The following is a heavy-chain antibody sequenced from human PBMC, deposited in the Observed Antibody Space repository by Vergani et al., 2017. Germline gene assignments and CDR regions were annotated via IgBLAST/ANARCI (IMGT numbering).Heavy chain of an antibody. V-gene: IGHV1-46*01. J-gene: IGHJ4*02. Sequence: QVQLVQSGAEVKKPGASVKVSCKASGYTFTSYYMHWVRQAPGQGLEWMGIINPSGGSTSYAQKFQGRVTMTWDTSMSTVYMELSSLRSEDTAVYYCARVSSSGWADYWGQGTLVTVSS. D-gene: IGHD6-19*01. CDR3: ARVSSSGWADY. CDR1: GYTFTSYY. CDR2: INPSGGST.